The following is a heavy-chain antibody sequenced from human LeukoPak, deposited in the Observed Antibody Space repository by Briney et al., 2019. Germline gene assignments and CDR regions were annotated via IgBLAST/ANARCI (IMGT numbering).Heavy chain of an antibody. CDR3: AQLGYSYGYYVDY. D-gene: IGHD5-18*01. CDR1: GFTFSSYA. J-gene: IGHJ4*02. Sequence: GGSLRLSCAASGFTFSSYAMSWIRQAPGKGLEWVSYISSSSSYTNYADSVKGRFTISRDNAKNSLYLKMNSLRAEDTAVYYCAQLGYSYGYYVDYWGQGTLVTVSS. V-gene: IGHV3-11*06. CDR2: ISSSSSYT.